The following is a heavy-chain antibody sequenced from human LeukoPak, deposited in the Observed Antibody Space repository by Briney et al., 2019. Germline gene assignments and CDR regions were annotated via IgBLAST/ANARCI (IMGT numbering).Heavy chain of an antibody. J-gene: IGHJ4*02. Sequence: SETLSLTCAVSGDSISSRNWWNWVRQSPGKGLDWVGEISHGGITKYNPSLKNRVTISKDNSRNEFSLKLNSVTAADTAVYFCARSAGWWSLDYWGQGTLVTVSS. V-gene: IGHV4-4*02. CDR2: ISHGGIT. D-gene: IGHD2-8*02. CDR3: ARSAGWWSLDY. CDR1: GDSISSRNW.